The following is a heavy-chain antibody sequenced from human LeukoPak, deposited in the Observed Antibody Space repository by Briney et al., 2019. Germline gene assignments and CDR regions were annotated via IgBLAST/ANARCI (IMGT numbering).Heavy chain of an antibody. CDR3: AKFRGVTTLTPLDY. V-gene: IGHV3-23*01. Sequence: GGSLRLSCAASGFTFSSYAMSWVRQVPGKGLEWVSSITTGGDTTYYADSVKGRFTISRDNSKNTLRLQMNTLRADDTAVYFCAKFRGVTTLTPLDYWGQGTLVSVSS. J-gene: IGHJ4*02. CDR2: ITTGGDTT. CDR1: GFTFSSYA. D-gene: IGHD4-17*01.